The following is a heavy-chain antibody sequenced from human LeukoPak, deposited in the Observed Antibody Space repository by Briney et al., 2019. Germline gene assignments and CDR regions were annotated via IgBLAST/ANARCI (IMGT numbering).Heavy chain of an antibody. CDR1: GGSISSGGYY. J-gene: IGHJ4*02. CDR3: ARVPVGSSSPQIDY. V-gene: IGHV4-31*03. CDR2: IYYSGST. Sequence: PSQTLSLTCTVSGGSISSGGYYWSWIRQHPGKGLEWIGYIYYSGSTYYNPSLKSRVTISVNTSKNQFSLKLSSVTAADTAVYYCARVPVGSSSPQIDYWGQGTLVTVSS. D-gene: IGHD6-13*01.